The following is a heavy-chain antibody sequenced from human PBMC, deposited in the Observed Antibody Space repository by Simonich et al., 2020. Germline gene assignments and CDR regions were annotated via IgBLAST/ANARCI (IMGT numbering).Heavy chain of an antibody. D-gene: IGHD3-22*01. V-gene: IGHV4-39*01. Sequence: QLQLQESGPGLVKPSETLSLTCTVSGGSISSSSYYWGWIRPPPGKGLEWIGSIYFSGSTYNNPSLKSRVTISVDTSKNQFSLKLSSVTAADTAVYYCARHYYDSSGYFDYWGQGTLVTVSS. J-gene: IGHJ4*02. CDR3: ARHYYDSSGYFDY. CDR2: IYFSGST. CDR1: GGSISSSSYY.